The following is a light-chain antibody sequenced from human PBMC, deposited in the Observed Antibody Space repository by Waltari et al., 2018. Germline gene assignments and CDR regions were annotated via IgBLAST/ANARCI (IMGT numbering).Light chain of an antibody. Sequence: EIVLTQSPGTLSLSPGERATLSCRASQSVSRVLAWYQQKPGQAPRLLIYGASNRATGIPDRFSGSGSGTDFSLTISRLEPEDVAVYYCQHYVRLPVTFGQGTKVEIK. CDR1: QSVSRV. CDR3: QHYVRLPVT. J-gene: IGKJ1*01. CDR2: GAS. V-gene: IGKV3-20*01.